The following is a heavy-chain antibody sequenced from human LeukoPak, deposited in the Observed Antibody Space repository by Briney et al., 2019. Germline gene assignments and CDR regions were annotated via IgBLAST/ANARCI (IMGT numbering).Heavy chain of an antibody. CDR3: ARDSDYLGFDY. CDR1: GGSISSYY. V-gene: IGHV4-59*01. CDR2: IYYSGST. J-gene: IGHJ4*02. D-gene: IGHD4-17*01. Sequence: AEPLSLPCTVSGGSISSYYWSWIRQPPGKGLEWIGYIYYSGSTNYNPSLKSRVTISVDTSKNQLSLKLSSVTAADTAVYYCARDSDYLGFDYWGQGTLVTVSS.